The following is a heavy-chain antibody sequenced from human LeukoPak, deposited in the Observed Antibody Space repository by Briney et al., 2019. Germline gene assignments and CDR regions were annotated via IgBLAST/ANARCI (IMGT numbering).Heavy chain of an antibody. CDR1: GFTVSSNY. CDR2: IYSGGST. CDR3: AKDMWGLGGAAAGPYYFDY. J-gene: IGHJ4*02. Sequence: GGSLRLSCAASGFTVSSNYMSWVRQAPGKGLEWVSVIYSGGSTYYADSVKGRFTISRDNAKNSLYLQMNSLRAEDTALYYCAKDMWGLGGAAAGPYYFDYWGQGTLVTVSS. V-gene: IGHV3-53*05. D-gene: IGHD6-13*01.